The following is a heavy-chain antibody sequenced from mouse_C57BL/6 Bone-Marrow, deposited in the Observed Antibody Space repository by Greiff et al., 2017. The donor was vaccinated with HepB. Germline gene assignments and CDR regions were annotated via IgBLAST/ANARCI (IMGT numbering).Heavy chain of an antibody. CDR3: ARAPYYYGSSYVKWYFDV. Sequence: QVQLQQPGAELVKPGASVKLSCKASGYTFTSYWMHWVKQRPGQGLEWIGMIHPNSGSTNYNEKFKIKATLTVDKSSSTAYMQLSSLTSEDSAVYYCARAPYYYGSSYVKWYFDVWGTGTTVTVSS. D-gene: IGHD1-1*01. V-gene: IGHV1-64*01. CDR1: GYTFTSYW. J-gene: IGHJ1*03. CDR2: IHPNSGST.